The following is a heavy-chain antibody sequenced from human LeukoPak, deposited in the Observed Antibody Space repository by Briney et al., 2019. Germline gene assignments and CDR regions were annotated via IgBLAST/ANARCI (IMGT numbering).Heavy chain of an antibody. CDR1: GDGVSTNNAAA. CDR2: TYYRSKWFN. V-gene: IGHV6-1*01. CDR3: ARGTRNAFDS. J-gene: IGHJ4*02. Sequence: SQTLSLTCVISGDGVSTNNAAAWNWFRQSPSRGLEWLGRTYYRSKWFNEYAISVKSRMLINADTSRNQFSLQLNSVTPEDAAMYYCARGTRNAFDSWGQGTLVTVSS. D-gene: IGHD2-2*01.